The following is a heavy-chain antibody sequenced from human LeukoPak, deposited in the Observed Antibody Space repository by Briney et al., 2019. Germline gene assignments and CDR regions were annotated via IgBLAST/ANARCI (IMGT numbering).Heavy chain of an antibody. V-gene: IGHV1-2*06. CDR1: GYXFTDYY. J-gene: IGHJ3*01. CDR2: INPNSGGT. D-gene: IGHD1-1*01. CDR3: AREFRTTAWSYDAFDL. Sequence: VASVKVSCKASGYXFTDYYIHWVRQAPGQGLEWMGRINPNSGGTNSAQKFQGRVTMTRDTSNNSSYMEVSRLRSDDTAVYYCAREFRTTAWSYDAFDLWGQGTMVTVSS.